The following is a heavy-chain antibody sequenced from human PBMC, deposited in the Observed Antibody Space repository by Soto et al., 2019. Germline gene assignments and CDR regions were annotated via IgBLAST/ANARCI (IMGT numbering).Heavy chain of an antibody. D-gene: IGHD1-26*01. CDR3: VRGKEAGVWFDP. CDR1: GFTFSHHS. CDR2: INSDTGYT. J-gene: IGHJ5*02. Sequence: ASVKVSCKASGFTFSHHSVHWVRQAPGQRLEWMGWINSDTGYTKYSQKFQARVTITWDTSAKTAYMGLSSLRSEDTAVYYCVRGKEAGVWFDPWGQGTLVTVSS. V-gene: IGHV1-3*04.